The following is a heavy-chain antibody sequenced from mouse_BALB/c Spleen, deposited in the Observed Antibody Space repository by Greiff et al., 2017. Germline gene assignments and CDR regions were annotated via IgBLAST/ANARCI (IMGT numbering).Heavy chain of an antibody. Sequence: VQLQESGPELVKPGASVKISCKASGYSFTSYYIHWVKQRPGQGLEWIGWIFPGSGNTKYNEKFKGKATLTADTSSSTAYMQLSSLTSEDSAVYFCARLITTVVATDYAMDYWGQGTSVTVSS. V-gene: IGHV1-66*01. CDR2: IFPGSGNT. D-gene: IGHD1-1*01. CDR3: ARLITTVVATDYAMDY. CDR1: GYSFTSYY. J-gene: IGHJ4*01.